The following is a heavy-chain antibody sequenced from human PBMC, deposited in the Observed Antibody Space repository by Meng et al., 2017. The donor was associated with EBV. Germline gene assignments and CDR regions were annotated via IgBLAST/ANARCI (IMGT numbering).Heavy chain of an antibody. J-gene: IGHJ4*02. D-gene: IGHD2-2*01. CDR3: AKSSSSTPGVVDS. V-gene: IGHV4-61*01. CDR2: IYDGGTT. Sequence: QVQLRGSGPCLVKPSETLSLTCTVSGASVSGGTFHWSWIRQPPGKELQWIGYIYDGGTTIYNPSLKSRVTIFLDTSRNQFSLGLRSVTTADTAVYYCAKSSSSTPGVVDSWGQGTLVTVSS. CDR1: GASVSGGTFH.